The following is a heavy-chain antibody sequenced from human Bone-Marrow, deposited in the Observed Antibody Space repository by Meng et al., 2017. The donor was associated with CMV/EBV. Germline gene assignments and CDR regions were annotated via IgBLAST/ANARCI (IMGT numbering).Heavy chain of an antibody. J-gene: IGHJ4*02. Sequence: VRWVGCGGGVVQPGRSLGLSWVASGFTFSSYAMNWVRKAPGKGLEWVAVISYDGSNKYYADSVKGRFTISRDNSKNTLYLQMNSLRAEDTAVYYCARGAVGPSGDYWGQGTLVTVSS. V-gene: IGHV3-30-3*01. CDR1: GFTFSSYA. D-gene: IGHD1-26*01. CDR3: ARGAVGPSGDY. CDR2: ISYDGSNK.